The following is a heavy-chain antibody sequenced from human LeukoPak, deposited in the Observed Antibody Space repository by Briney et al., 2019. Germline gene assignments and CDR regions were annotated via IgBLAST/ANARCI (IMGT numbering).Heavy chain of an antibody. CDR2: ITSSSSYI. CDR1: GFTFSSYT. Sequence: GGSLRLSCAASGFTFSSYTMKWVRQAPGKGREWVSSITSSSSYIDYADSVKGRFILSRDNANKSMSLQMNSLRAEDTAVYYCARVVTGHAFDIWGQGAMVTVSS. J-gene: IGHJ3*02. D-gene: IGHD7-27*01. V-gene: IGHV3-21*01. CDR3: ARVVTGHAFDI.